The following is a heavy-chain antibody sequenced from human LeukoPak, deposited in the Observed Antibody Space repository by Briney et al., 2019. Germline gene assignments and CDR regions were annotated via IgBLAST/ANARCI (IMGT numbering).Heavy chain of an antibody. CDR3: ARSDYGDSLGPYYFGD. D-gene: IGHD4-17*01. V-gene: IGHV3-66*01. Sequence: QPGGSLRLSCAASGFIVSSNYMSWVRQAPGKGLEWVSVIYSGGNTNYADSVKDRFTISRDNSKDTLYLQMNSLRAEDTAVYYCARSDYGDSLGPYYFGDWGQGTLVTVSS. J-gene: IGHJ4*02. CDR2: IYSGGNT. CDR1: GFIVSSNY.